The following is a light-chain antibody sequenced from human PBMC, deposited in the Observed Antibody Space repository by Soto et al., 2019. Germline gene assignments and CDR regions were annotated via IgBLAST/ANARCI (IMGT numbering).Light chain of an antibody. V-gene: IGLV2-14*02. J-gene: IGLJ3*02. Sequence: QSALTQPASVSGSPGQSITISCTGTRSDIGSYNLVSWYQQHPGKAPKLIIYDVSFRPSGISDRFSGSKSGNTASLTISGLQAEDEADYFCSSSTGSSTSFGGGTKLTVL. CDR1: RSDIGSYNL. CDR2: DVS. CDR3: SSSTGSSTS.